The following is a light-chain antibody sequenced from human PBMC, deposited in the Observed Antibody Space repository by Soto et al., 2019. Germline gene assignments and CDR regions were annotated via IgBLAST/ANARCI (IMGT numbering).Light chain of an antibody. CDR1: QTVSN. V-gene: IGKV3-20*01. J-gene: IGKJ2*01. CDR3: QQYGSSPLT. CDR2: GAS. Sequence: EIVLTQSPGTLSLSPGERATLSCRASQTVSNLAWYQQKPGQAPRLLIYGASSRATGIPDGFSGSGSGTDYTLTISRLETDDFAVYYCQQYGSSPLTFGQGTKLEIK.